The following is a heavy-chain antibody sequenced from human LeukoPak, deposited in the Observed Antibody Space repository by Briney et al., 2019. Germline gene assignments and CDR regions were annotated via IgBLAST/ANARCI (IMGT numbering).Heavy chain of an antibody. CDR1: GYTLTGYY. CDR2: INPNSGGT. Sequence: GASVKVSCKASGYTLTGYYMHWVRQAPGQGLEWMGWINPNSGGTNYAQKFQGRVTMTRDTSISTAYMELSRLRSDDTAVYYCARDDMDWNDGHPYYYYMDVWGKGTTVTVSS. V-gene: IGHV1-2*02. CDR3: ARDDMDWNDGHPYYYYMDV. J-gene: IGHJ6*03. D-gene: IGHD1-1*01.